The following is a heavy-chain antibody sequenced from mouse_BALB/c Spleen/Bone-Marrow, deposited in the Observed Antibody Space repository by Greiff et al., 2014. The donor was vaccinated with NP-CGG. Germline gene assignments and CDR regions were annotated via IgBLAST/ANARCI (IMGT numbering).Heavy chain of an antibody. D-gene: IGHD3-2*01. J-gene: IGHJ3*01. V-gene: IGHV1-15*01. CDR3: TRLDSSGYGAY. CDR1: GYTFTDYE. CDR2: IDPETGGT. Sequence: QVQLKESGAELVRPGASVTLSCKASGYTFTDYEMHWFKQTPVHGLEWIGAIDPETGGTAYNQKFKGRATLTTDKSSSTAYMELRSLTSEDSAVYYCTRLDSSGYGAYWGQGTLVTVSA.